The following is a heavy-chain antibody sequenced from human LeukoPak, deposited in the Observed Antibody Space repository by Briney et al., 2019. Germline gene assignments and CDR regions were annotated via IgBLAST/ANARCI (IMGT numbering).Heavy chain of an antibody. V-gene: IGHV3-43*01. CDR2: AGWAGGTT. Sequence: GGSLRLSCATSGFNFDRYTIHWVRQSPGKGLEWVSLAGWAGGTTFYSDSVRGRFTISRDSGRKSVYLQMNSLTTDDTAFYFCAKELDTMFFDYWGQGALVTVSS. D-gene: IGHD3-10*02. CDR3: AKELDTMFFDY. CDR1: GFNFDRYT. J-gene: IGHJ4*02.